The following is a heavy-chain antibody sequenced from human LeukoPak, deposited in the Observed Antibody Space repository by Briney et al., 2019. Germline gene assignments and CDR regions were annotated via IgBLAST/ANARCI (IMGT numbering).Heavy chain of an antibody. Sequence: TSETLSLTCAVYGENFSTYHYSWIRQSPGKGLEWIGEINHSGSTNYNPSLKSRVTISVDTSRNQFSLRLTSVTAADAAMYYCARDERGSSSWVVDGAFDIWGQGTMVTVSS. J-gene: IGHJ3*02. V-gene: IGHV4-34*01. D-gene: IGHD6-13*01. CDR2: INHSGST. CDR1: GENFSTYH. CDR3: ARDERGSSSWVVDGAFDI.